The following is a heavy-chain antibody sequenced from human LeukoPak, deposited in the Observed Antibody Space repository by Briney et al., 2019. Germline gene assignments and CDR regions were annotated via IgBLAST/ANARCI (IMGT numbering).Heavy chain of an antibody. CDR3: ARHRRGEFDY. D-gene: IGHD3-16*01. CDR1: GVSISSYY. CDR2: IYYSGST. J-gene: IGHJ4*02. V-gene: IGHV4-59*08. Sequence: KPSETLSLTCTVSGVSISSYYWSWIRQPPGKGLEWIGDIYYSGSTNYNPSLKSRVTISVDTSKNQFSLKVSSVTAADTALYYCARHRRGEFDYWGQGTLVTVSS.